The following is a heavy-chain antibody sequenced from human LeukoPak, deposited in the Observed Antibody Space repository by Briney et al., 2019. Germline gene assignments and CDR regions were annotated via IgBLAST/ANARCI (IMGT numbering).Heavy chain of an antibody. CDR3: ARGSIAVPGISAFDI. CDR1: GGSIGTYD. V-gene: IGHV4-59*01. Sequence: SETLSLTCTVSGGSIGTYDWSWIRQPPGRGLEWIGHIYYSGSTSYTPSLKSRVAISVDTSNNHFSLKLSSVTAADTAVYYCARGSIAVPGISAFDIWGQGTMVTVSS. J-gene: IGHJ3*02. D-gene: IGHD6-19*01. CDR2: IYYSGST.